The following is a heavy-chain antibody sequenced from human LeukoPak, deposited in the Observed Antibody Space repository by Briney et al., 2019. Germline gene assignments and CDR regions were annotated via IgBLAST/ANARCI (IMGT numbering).Heavy chain of an antibody. D-gene: IGHD1-26*01. CDR1: GDSFSSNSAA. J-gene: IGHJ4*02. Sequence: SQTLSLTCVLSGDSFSSNSAAWNWIRQSPSRGLEWLGRTNYRSKWYYDYSVAVKSRVTINPDTSKNQFSLQLSSVTPEDTAVYYCVRDPVGGSTIFDCWGQGTLVTVSS. CDR3: VRDPVGGSTIFDC. CDR2: TNYRSKWYY. V-gene: IGHV6-1*01.